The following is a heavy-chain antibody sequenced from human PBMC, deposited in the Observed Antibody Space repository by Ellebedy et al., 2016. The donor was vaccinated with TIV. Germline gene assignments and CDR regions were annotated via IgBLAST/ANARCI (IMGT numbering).Heavy chain of an antibody. CDR3: AKEIGGGGSY. J-gene: IGHJ4*02. CDR1: GFTFSNYW. CDR2: IKQDGSEK. D-gene: IGHD3-10*01. Sequence: GESLKISXAASGFTFSNYWMSWVRQAPGKGLEWVANIKQDGSEKYYVDSVKGRFPISRDNAKNSLYLQMDSLRAEDTAVYYCAKEIGGGGSYWGQGTLVTVSS. V-gene: IGHV3-7*01.